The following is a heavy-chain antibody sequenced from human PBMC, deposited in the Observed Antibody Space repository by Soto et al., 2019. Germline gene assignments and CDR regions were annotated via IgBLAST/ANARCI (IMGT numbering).Heavy chain of an antibody. CDR1: KFTFSGYS. CDR2: ISSTSATI. Sequence: EVQLVESGGGLVQPGGSLRLSCAASKFTFSGYSMNWVRQAPGKGLEWVSYISSTSATIYYADSVKGRFTISRDDAKNSLYLQMNSRRDEDTAVDYCARGSEKGGGPWGQGTLVTVSS. D-gene: IGHD3-16*01. CDR3: ARGSEKGGGP. V-gene: IGHV3-48*02. J-gene: IGHJ5*02.